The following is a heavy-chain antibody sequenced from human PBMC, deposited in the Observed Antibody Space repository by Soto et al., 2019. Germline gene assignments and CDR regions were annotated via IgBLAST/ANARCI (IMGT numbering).Heavy chain of an antibody. J-gene: IGHJ3*02. D-gene: IGHD3-3*01. Sequence: ASVKVSCKVSGYTLTELSMHWVRQAPGKGLEWMGGFDPEDGETIYAQKFQGRVTMTEDTSTDTAYMELSSLRSEDTAVYYCATDRGWSGAPRDAFDIWGQGTMVTVSS. V-gene: IGHV1-24*01. CDR3: ATDRGWSGAPRDAFDI. CDR2: FDPEDGET. CDR1: GYTLTELS.